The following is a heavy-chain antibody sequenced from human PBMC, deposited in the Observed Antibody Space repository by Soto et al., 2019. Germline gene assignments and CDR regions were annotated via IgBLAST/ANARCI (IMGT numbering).Heavy chain of an antibody. J-gene: IGHJ4*02. CDR3: AKAEFIAARPPSPLDY. V-gene: IGHV3-23*01. CDR2: ISGSGGST. D-gene: IGHD6-6*01. Sequence: PGGSLRLSCAASGFTFSSYAMSWVRQAPGKGLEWVSAISGSGGSTYYADSVKGRFTISRDNSKNTLYLQMNSLRAEDTAVYYCAKAEFIAARPPSPLDYWGQGTLVTVSS. CDR1: GFTFSSYA.